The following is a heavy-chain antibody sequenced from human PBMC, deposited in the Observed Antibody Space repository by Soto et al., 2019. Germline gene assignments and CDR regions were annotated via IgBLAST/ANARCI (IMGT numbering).Heavy chain of an antibody. CDR3: ARASLPFGYRPLDY. CDR1: GGSFSGYY. V-gene: IGHV4-34*01. CDR2: INHSGST. J-gene: IGHJ4*02. Sequence: SETLSLTCAVYGGSFSGYYWSWIRQPPGKGLEWIGEINHSGSTNYNPSLKSRVTISVDTSKNQFSLELSSVTAADTAVYYCARASLPFGYRPLDYWGQGTLVTVSS. D-gene: IGHD3-16*01.